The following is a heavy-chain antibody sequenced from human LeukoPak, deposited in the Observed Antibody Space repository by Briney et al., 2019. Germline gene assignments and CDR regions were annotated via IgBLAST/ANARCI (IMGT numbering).Heavy chain of an antibody. CDR1: GYAFTSYD. J-gene: IGHJ4*02. V-gene: IGHV1-8*01. Sequence: ASVKVSCKASGYAFTSYDINRVRQATGQGLEWMGLMNLNSRTTVYAQKFQGRVTMTRNTSISTAYMELSSLRSEDTDVYYCARKGVSRYDILTGYYEYYFDYWGQGTLVTVSS. CDR3: ARKGVSRYDILTGYYEYYFDY. CDR2: MNLNSRTT. D-gene: IGHD3-9*01.